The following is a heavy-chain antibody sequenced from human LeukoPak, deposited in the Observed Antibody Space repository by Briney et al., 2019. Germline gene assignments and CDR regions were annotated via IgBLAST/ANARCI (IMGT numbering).Heavy chain of an antibody. CDR2: INPNSGDT. Sequence: ASVKVSCKASGYTFTDYYMHWVRQASGQGLEWMGWINPNSGDTKYAQNFQGRVTMTRDTSIITAYMELRSLRSDDTAVYYCARDVGYGDSRPGDWGQGTLVTVSS. CDR3: ARDVGYGDSRPGD. J-gene: IGHJ4*02. V-gene: IGHV1-2*02. D-gene: IGHD4-17*01. CDR1: GYTFTDYY.